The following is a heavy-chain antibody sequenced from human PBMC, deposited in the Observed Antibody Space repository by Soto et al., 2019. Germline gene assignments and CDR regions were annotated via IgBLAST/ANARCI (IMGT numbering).Heavy chain of an antibody. CDR1: GGTFSSYA. CDR3: ARFPLKHGSGKRYFDL. CDR2: IIPIFGTA. Sequence: QVQLVQSGAEVKKPGSSVKVSCKASGGTFSSYAISWVRQAPGQGLEWMGGIIPIFGTANYAQKFQGRVTITXXEXTXIASMELSSLRSEDTAVYYCARFPLKHGSGKRYFDLWGRGTLVTVSS. J-gene: IGHJ2*01. V-gene: IGHV1-69*05. D-gene: IGHD3-10*01.